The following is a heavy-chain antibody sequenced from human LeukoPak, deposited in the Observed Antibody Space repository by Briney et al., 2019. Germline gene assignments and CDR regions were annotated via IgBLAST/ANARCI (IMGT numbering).Heavy chain of an antibody. CDR1: GYTFTSYG. V-gene: IGHV1-18*01. CDR3: ARVNYYDSSGYYYDDAFDI. J-gene: IGHJ3*02. CDR2: ISAYNGNT. Sequence: ASVKVSCKASGYTFTSYGISWVRQAPGQGLEWMGWISAYNGNTNYAQKLQGRVTMTRDTSTSTVYMELSSLRSEDTAVYYCARVNYYDSSGYYYDDAFDIWGQGTMVTVSS. D-gene: IGHD3-22*01.